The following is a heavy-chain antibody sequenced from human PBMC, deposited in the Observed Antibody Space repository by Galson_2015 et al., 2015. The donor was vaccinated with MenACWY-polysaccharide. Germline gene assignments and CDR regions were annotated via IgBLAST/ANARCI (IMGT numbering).Heavy chain of an antibody. Sequence: SETLSLTCTVSGGSISSSSYYWGWIRQPPGKGLGWIGSIYYSGSTYYNPSLKSRVTISVDTSKNQFSLKLSSVTAADTAVYYCARLGGCSGGSCYSRSTLGYWGQGTLVTVSS. D-gene: IGHD2-15*01. CDR2: IYYSGST. CDR3: ARLGGCSGGSCYSRSTLGY. CDR1: GGSISSSSYY. V-gene: IGHV4-39*01. J-gene: IGHJ4*02.